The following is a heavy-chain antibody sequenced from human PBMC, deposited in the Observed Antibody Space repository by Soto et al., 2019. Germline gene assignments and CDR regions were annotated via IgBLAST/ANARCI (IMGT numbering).Heavy chain of an antibody. V-gene: IGHV3-7*03. J-gene: IGHJ4*02. CDR3: ARLPSSGWYLAI. Sequence: EVQLVESGGGVVQPGGSLRLSCAASGLPFSNYWMSWVRQAPGKGLEWVASRNQDGTLKYYVDSVKGRFTISRDNAQNSFFLQMISLRAEDTAVYYCARLPSSGWYLAIWGKGTLLSVSS. CDR2: RNQDGTLK. D-gene: IGHD6-19*01. CDR1: GLPFSNYW.